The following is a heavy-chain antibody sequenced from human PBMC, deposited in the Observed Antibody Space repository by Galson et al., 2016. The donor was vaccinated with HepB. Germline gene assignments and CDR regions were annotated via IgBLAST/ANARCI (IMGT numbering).Heavy chain of an antibody. V-gene: IGHV3-74*01. CDR1: GFTFSSYW. J-gene: IGHJ5*02. D-gene: IGHD2-15*01. Sequence: SLRLSCAASGFTFSSYWMHWVRQAPGEGLVWVSRINSDEGSATYADSVKGRFTISRDNVKNTLYLQMDSLRPDDTAAYYCARDRYCSGASCYFGAPSNYFDPWGQGTLVTVSS. CDR3: ARDRYCSGASCYFGAPSNYFDP. CDR2: INSDEGSA.